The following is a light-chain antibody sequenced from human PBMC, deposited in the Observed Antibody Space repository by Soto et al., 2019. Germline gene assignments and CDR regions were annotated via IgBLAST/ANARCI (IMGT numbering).Light chain of an antibody. Sequence: EIVLTQSPGTLSLSPGERATLSCRASQSVSSSYLAWYQQKPGQAPRLLIYGASIRATGIPDRFSGGGSGIDFTLTISRLEPEDFAVYYCQQYGSSPGTFGQGTKVEIK. CDR2: GAS. CDR1: QSVSSSY. CDR3: QQYGSSPGT. V-gene: IGKV3-20*01. J-gene: IGKJ1*01.